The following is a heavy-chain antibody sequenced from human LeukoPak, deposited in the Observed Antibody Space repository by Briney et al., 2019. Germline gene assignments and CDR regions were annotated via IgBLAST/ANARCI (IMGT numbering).Heavy chain of an antibody. J-gene: IGHJ4*02. CDR2: ISSSTSYI. CDR3: ATSSPSDY. CDR1: GFTFSSYS. Sequence: GGSLRLSCAASGFTFSSYSMNWVRQAPGRGLEWVSSISSSTSYIYYADSVKGRSTISRDNAKNSLYLQMNSLRAEDTALYYCATSSPSDYWGQGTLVTVSS. V-gene: IGHV3-21*01.